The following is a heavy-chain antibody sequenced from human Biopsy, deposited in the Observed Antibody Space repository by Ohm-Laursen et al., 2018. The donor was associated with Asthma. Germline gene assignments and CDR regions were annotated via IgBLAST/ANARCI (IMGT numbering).Heavy chain of an antibody. CDR3: VRAVRNEQWLAPFDY. J-gene: IGHJ4*02. CDR2: VYWTGST. CDR1: GGSISSFY. D-gene: IGHD6-19*01. Sequence: SETLSLTCSVYGGSISSFYWSWTRQSPEKGLEWMGYVYWTGSTNYNPSLKSRITMSVDTSKNRMFLELTSATAADTAIYYCVRAVRNEQWLAPFDYWGQGKPVTVSS. V-gene: IGHV4-59*01.